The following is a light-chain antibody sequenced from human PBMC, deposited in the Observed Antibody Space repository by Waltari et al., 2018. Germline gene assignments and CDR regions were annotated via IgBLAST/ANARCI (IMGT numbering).Light chain of an antibody. J-gene: IGKJ1*01. Sequence: EIVLTQSPGTLYLSPGERAPLSCRAGQSVTGNAVAWYRQKPGQGPRLRIYGGSDRATGVPDRFSGSGFGTHFTLTIQRVEPEDFAVFYCQQYGTSPPTFGQGTRIEIK. V-gene: IGKV3-20*01. CDR2: GGS. CDR3: QQYGTSPPT. CDR1: QSVTGNA.